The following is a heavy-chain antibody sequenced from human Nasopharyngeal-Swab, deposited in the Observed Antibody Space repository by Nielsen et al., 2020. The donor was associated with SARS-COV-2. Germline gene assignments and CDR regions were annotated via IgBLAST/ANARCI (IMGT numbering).Heavy chain of an antibody. CDR1: GFTFSDYY. Sequence: GESLKISCAASGFTFSDYYMSWIRQAPGKGLEWVSYISSSSSYTNYADSVKGRFTISRDNAKNSLYLQMNSLRAEDTAVYYCVRTGGVLRFLEWLPNWFDPWGQGTLVTVSS. CDR2: ISSSSSYT. D-gene: IGHD3-3*01. J-gene: IGHJ5*02. CDR3: VRTGGVLRFLEWLPNWFDP. V-gene: IGHV3-11*06.